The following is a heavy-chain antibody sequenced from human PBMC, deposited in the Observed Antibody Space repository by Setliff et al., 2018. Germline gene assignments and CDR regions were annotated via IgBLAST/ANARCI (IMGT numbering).Heavy chain of an antibody. CDR3: ARRVSVTGKEFDS. V-gene: IGHV5-51*01. D-gene: IGHD6-19*01. CDR2: MFPANSDT. J-gene: IGHJ4*02. CDR1: GFSFTTDW. Sequence: GESLKISCKGSGFSFTTDWIAWVRQKPGKGLEWVGIMFPANSDTRYSPPFEGQVTMSADNSINTAYLQWNSLKASDTAIYYCARRVSVTGKEFDSWGQGTLVTVSS.